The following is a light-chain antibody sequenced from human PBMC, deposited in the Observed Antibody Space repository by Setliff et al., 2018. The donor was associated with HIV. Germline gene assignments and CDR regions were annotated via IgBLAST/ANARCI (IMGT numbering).Light chain of an antibody. CDR1: SSNIRTNA. CDR3: ASWDDSLNGQV. CDR2: SNN. V-gene: IGLV1-44*01. J-gene: IGLJ1*01. Sequence: QSALPQPPSTSGTPGQRVTISCSGSSSNIRTNAVNWYQQLSGTAPKLLIYSNNKRPSGVPDRFSGSKSGTSASLAISGLQSEDEADYYCASWDDSLNGQVFGTGTKVTVL.